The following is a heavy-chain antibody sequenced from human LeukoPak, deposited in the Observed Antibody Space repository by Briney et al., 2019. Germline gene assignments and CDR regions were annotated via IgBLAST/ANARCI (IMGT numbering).Heavy chain of an antibody. CDR1: GYTFTSYG. CDR2: ISAYNGNT. Sequence: ASVKVSCKASGYTFTSYGISWVRQAPGQGLEWMGWISAYNGNTNYAQKLQGRVTMTTDTSTSTAYMELRSLRSDDTAVYCCARAQYYDILTGYSTYYYYGMDVWGQGTTVTVSS. CDR3: ARAQYYDILTGYSTYYYYGMDV. V-gene: IGHV1-18*01. J-gene: IGHJ6*02. D-gene: IGHD3-9*01.